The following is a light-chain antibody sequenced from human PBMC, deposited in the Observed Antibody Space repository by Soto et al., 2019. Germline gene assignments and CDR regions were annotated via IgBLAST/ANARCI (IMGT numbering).Light chain of an antibody. CDR1: SSNLGAGYD. CDR3: QSYDSSLSGSWV. J-gene: IGLJ3*02. V-gene: IGLV1-40*01. CDR2: GNA. Sequence: QSVLTQPPSVSGAPGQGVTISCTGSSSNLGAGYDVHWYQQLPGTSPKLLIFGNANRPSGVPDRFSGSKSGTSASLAIAGLQAEDEADYYCQSYDSSLSGSWVFGGGTKLTVL.